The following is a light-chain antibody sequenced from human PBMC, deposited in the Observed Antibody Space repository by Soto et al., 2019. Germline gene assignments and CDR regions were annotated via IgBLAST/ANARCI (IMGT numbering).Light chain of an antibody. V-gene: IGLV2-14*01. Sequence: QSVLTQPASVSGSPGQSITISCTGTSSDVGGYNYVSWYQQHPGKAPKLMIYEVSNRPSGVSNRFSGSKSGNTASLTISGLQAEDEADYYCSSYTSRSTQVFGTGTKLTGL. J-gene: IGLJ1*01. CDR2: EVS. CDR3: SSYTSRSTQV. CDR1: SSDVGGYNY.